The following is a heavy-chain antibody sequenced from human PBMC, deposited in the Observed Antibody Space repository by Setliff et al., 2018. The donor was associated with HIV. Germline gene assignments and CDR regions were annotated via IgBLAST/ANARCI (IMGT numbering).Heavy chain of an antibody. CDR1: GDSISGYY. CDR3: ARDQKGYSYGYFDS. D-gene: IGHD5-18*01. Sequence: SETLSLTCTSSGDSISGYYWSWIRQPAGKGLEWIGRMHTSGNTNYNPSLKSRVTMSVDTSKSQFSLRLSSVTAADTAVYYCARDQKGYSYGYFDSWGQGTLVTVSS. CDR2: MHTSGNT. V-gene: IGHV4-4*07. J-gene: IGHJ4*02.